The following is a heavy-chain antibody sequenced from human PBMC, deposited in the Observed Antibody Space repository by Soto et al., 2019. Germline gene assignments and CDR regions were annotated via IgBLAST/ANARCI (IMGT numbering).Heavy chain of an antibody. Sequence: QVQLQESGPGLVKPSQTLSLTCTVSGGSISSGDYYWSWIRQPPGKGLEWIGYIYYSGSTYYNPSLKSRVTISVDTSKNQFSLKLSSVTAADTAVYYCACWVVTTVPVSPNFDYWGQGTLVTVSS. CDR1: GGSISSGDYY. CDR2: IYYSGST. D-gene: IGHD4-4*01. CDR3: ACWVVTTVPVSPNFDY. J-gene: IGHJ4*02. V-gene: IGHV4-30-4*01.